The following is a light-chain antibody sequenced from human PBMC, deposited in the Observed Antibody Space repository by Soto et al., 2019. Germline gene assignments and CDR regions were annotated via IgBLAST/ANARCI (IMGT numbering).Light chain of an antibody. Sequence: EIVMTQSPGTLSVSPWERATLSCRASQNISSNLAWYQQKPGQAPRVLIDGASTRATGIPARFSGSGSGTEFTLTISSLQSEDFAVYYCQQYNNWLWTFGQGTKVEIK. CDR3: QQYNNWLWT. V-gene: IGKV3-15*01. J-gene: IGKJ1*01. CDR1: QNISSN. CDR2: GAS.